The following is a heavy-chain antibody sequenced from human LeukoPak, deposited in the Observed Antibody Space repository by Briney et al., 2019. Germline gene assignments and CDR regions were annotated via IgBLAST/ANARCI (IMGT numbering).Heavy chain of an antibody. J-gene: IGHJ4*02. CDR3: ASNHYYDSSGYYY. CDR1: GYTFTSYA. V-gene: IGHV1-3*01. D-gene: IGHD3-22*01. Sequence: ASVKVSCKASGYTFTSYAMHWVRQAPGQRLEWMGWINAGNGNTKYLQKFQGRVTITRDTSASTAYMELSSLRSEDTAVYYCASNHYYDSSGYYYWGQGTPVTVSS. CDR2: INAGNGNT.